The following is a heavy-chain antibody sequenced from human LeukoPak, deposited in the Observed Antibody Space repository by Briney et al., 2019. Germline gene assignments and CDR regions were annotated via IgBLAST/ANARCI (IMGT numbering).Heavy chain of an antibody. V-gene: IGHV4-61*05. D-gene: IGHD5-18*01. CDR1: GGSIGSSSYY. CDR3: AGGDPTAMVPPLFDY. Sequence: SETLSLTCTVSGGSIGSSSYYWGWIRQPPGKGLEWIGYIYYSGSTNYNPSLKSRVTISVDTSKNQFSLKLSSVTAADTAVYYCAGGDPTAMVPPLFDYWGQGTLVTVSS. CDR2: IYYSGST. J-gene: IGHJ4*02.